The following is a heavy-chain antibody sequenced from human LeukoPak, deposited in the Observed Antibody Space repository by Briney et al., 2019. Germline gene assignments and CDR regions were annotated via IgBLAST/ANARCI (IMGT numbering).Heavy chain of an antibody. CDR3: AREGASITMIVVVISNWFDP. Sequence: NPSETLSLTCAVYGGSFSGYYCSWIRQPPGKGLEWIGEINHSGSTNYNPSLKSRVTISVDTSKNQFSLKLSSVTAADTAVYYCAREGASITMIVVVISNWFDPWGQGTLVTVSS. CDR1: GGSFSGYY. J-gene: IGHJ5*02. V-gene: IGHV4-34*01. CDR2: INHSGST. D-gene: IGHD3-22*01.